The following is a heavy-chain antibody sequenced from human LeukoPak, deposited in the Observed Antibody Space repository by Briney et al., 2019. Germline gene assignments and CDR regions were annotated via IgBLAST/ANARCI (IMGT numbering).Heavy chain of an antibody. D-gene: IGHD2-2*01. CDR1: GFTFSDYY. CDR2: ISSSGSTI. CDR3: ARDWGYIVVVPAATNSDHNWFDP. J-gene: IGHJ5*02. V-gene: IGHV3-11*01. Sequence: GGSLRLSCAASGFTFSDYYMSWIRQAPGKGLEWVSYISSSGSTIYYADSVKGRFTISRDNAKNSLYLQMNSLRAEDTAVYYCARDWGYIVVVPAATNSDHNWFDPWGQGTLVTVSS.